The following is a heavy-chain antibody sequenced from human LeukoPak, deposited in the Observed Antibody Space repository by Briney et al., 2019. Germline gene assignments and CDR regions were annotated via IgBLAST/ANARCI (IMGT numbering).Heavy chain of an antibody. Sequence: PGGSLRLSCAASGFTVSSNYMSWVRQAPGKGLEWVSVIYSGGSTYYADSVKGRFTISRDNSKNTLYLQMNSLRAEDTAVYYCARDYWDGDYRVFDYWGQGTLVTVSS. J-gene: IGHJ4*02. D-gene: IGHD4-17*01. CDR2: IYSGGST. V-gene: IGHV3-66*01. CDR3: ARDYWDGDYRVFDY. CDR1: GFTVSSNY.